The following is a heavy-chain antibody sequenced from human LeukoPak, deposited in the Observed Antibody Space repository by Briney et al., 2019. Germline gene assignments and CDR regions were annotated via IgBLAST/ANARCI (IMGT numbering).Heavy chain of an antibody. CDR2: IYPGHSDT. J-gene: IGHJ4*02. CDR1: GYTFTNYW. V-gene: IGHV5-51*01. CDR3: GLYVDTSYFDY. Sequence: GESLNISCKGSGYTFTNYWIAWVRQMPGKALEWMGLIYPGHSDTRYSPSFQGQVTISADKSISTAYLQWSSLKASDTALYYCGLYVDTSYFDYWGQGNLVTVSS. D-gene: IGHD2-2*02.